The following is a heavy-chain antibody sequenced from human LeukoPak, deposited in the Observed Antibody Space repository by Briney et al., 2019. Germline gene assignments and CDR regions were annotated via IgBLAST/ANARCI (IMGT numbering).Heavy chain of an antibody. Sequence: PGGSLRLSCAASRFTFSSYGIHWVRQAPGTGLEWVAFIRYDGSNKYYADSVKGRFTISRDNSKNTLYLQINSLRAEDTAVYYCAKAHCSTTTCSFDYWGQGTLVTVSS. CDR1: RFTFSSYG. V-gene: IGHV3-30*02. J-gene: IGHJ4*02. D-gene: IGHD2-2*01. CDR2: IRYDGSNK. CDR3: AKAHCSTTTCSFDY.